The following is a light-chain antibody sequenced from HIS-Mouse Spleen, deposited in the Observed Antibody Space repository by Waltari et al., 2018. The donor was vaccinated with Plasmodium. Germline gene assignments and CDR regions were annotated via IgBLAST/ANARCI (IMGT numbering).Light chain of an antibody. CDR3: NSRDSSGNHQV. V-gene: IGLV3-19*01. CDR2: GKN. Sequence: SSELTQDPAVSVALGQTVRITCQGDSLRSYYASWYQQKPGQAPVLVIYGKNNRPSGIPDRFSGSMSGNTASLTITGAQAEDEADYYCNSRDSSGNHQVFGGGTKLTVL. CDR1: SLRSYY. J-gene: IGLJ3*02.